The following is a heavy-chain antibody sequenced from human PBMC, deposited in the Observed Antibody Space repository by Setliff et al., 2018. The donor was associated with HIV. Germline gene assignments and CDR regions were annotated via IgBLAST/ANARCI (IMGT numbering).Heavy chain of an antibody. J-gene: IGHJ5*02. D-gene: IGHD3-10*01. CDR1: GFTFRSYW. CDR3: AKMLDIAVPQTGDRKSRIIATLDP. CDR2: IDGDGTGT. Sequence: PGGSLRLSCAASGFTFRSYWMYWVRQVPGKGLVWVSRIDGDGTGTIYADSVKGRFTISRDNAKNSLYLQMNSLRADDTAMYYCAKMLDIAVPQTGDRKSRIIATLDPWGQGTLVTVSS. V-gene: IGHV3-74*01.